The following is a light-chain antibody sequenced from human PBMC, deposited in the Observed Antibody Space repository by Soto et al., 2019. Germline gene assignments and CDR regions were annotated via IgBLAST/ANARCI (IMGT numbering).Light chain of an antibody. Sequence: DIQMTQSPSSLSASVGDRVTITCQASQDISKYLNCYQHKRGKAPKLLIYDVSNLETGVPSRFSGSGSGTDFTFTISSLESGDFAVYYCQQYNNWPPITFGQEKRLEIK. CDR2: DVS. CDR3: QQYNNWPPIT. V-gene: IGKV1-33*01. CDR1: QDISKY. J-gene: IGKJ5*01.